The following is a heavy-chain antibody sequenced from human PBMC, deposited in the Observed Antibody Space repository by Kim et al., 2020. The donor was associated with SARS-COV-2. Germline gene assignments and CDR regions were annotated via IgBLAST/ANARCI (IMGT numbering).Heavy chain of an antibody. D-gene: IGHD2-21*01. V-gene: IGHV5-51*01. CDR3: ARSYCGGDCAIDY. J-gene: IGHJ4*02. Sequence: YGPSFQGQVTISADKSISTAYLQWSSPKASDTAMYYCARSYCGGDCAIDYWGQGTLVTVSS.